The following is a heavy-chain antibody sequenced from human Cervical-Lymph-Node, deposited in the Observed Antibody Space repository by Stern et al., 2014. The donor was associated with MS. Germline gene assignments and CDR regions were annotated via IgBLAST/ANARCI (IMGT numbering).Heavy chain of an antibody. V-gene: IGHV1-46*01. Sequence: VQLVQSGAEVKKPGASVNVSCKASGYTFTIYYIHWVRQAPGQGLEWMAIINPSGGSTSYAQKFQGRVTLTRDTSTSTVYMALSSLKSEDTAVYFCARDRGPHAFDIRGQGTMVTVSS. CDR1: GYTFTIYY. CDR2: INPSGGST. CDR3: ARDRGPHAFDI. D-gene: IGHD3-16*01. J-gene: IGHJ3*02.